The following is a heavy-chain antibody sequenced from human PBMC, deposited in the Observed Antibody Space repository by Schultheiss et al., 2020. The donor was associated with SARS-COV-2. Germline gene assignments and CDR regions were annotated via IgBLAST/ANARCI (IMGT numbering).Heavy chain of an antibody. V-gene: IGHV4-59*08. D-gene: IGHD5-12*01. J-gene: IGHJ2*01. CDR3: ARLKSGYDFRYFDL. Sequence: GSLRLSCTVSGGSISSYYWSWIRQPAGKGLEWIGYIYYSGSTNYNPSLKSRVTISVDTSKNQFSLKLSSVTAADTAVYYCARLKSGYDFRYFDLWGRGTLVTVSS. CDR1: GGSISSYY. CDR2: IYYSGST.